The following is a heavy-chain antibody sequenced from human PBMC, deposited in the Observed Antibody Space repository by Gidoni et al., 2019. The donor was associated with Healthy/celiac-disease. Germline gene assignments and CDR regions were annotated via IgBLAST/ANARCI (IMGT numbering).Heavy chain of an antibody. CDR1: GYTCTSYD. D-gene: IGHD6-6*01. V-gene: IGHV1-8*01. CDR2: MNPNSGNT. Sequence: QVQLVQSGAEVKKPGASVTVSCKASGYTCTSYDINWVRQATGQGLEWMGWMNPNSGNTGYAQKFQGRVTMTRNTSISTAYMELSSLRSEDTAVYYCARGRFEYSSSRRNWFDPWGQGTLVTVSS. J-gene: IGHJ5*02. CDR3: ARGRFEYSSSRRNWFDP.